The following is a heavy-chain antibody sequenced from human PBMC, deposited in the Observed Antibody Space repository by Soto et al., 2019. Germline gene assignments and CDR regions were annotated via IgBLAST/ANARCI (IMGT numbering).Heavy chain of an antibody. J-gene: IGHJ4*02. V-gene: IGHV3-33*01. D-gene: IGHD6-13*01. CDR2: IWYDGSNK. Sequence: QVQLVESGGGVVQPGRSLRLSCAASGFTFSSYGMHWVRQAPGKGLEWVAVIWYDGSNKYYADSVKGRFTISRDNSKNTLYLQMNSLRAEDTAVYYCARKARAAAGCRGYYFDYWGQGTLVTVSS. CDR1: GFTFSSYG. CDR3: ARKARAAAGCRGYYFDY.